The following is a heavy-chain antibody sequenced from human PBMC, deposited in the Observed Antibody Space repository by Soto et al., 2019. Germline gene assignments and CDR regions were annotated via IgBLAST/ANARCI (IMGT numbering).Heavy chain of an antibody. CDR1: GFTFSSYA. CDR2: ISYDGSNK. D-gene: IGHD3-10*01. CDR3: ARQGRAVSSYYFDY. Sequence: GGSLRLSCAASGFTFSSYAMHWVRQAPGKGLEWVAVISYDGSNKYYADSVKGRFTISRDNSKNTLYLQMGSLRAEDMAVYYCARQGRAVSSYYFDYWGRGTLVTVSS. J-gene: IGHJ4*02. V-gene: IGHV3-30*14.